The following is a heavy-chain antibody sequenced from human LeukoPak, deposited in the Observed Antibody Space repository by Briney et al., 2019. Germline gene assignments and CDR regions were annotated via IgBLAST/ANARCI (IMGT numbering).Heavy chain of an antibody. Sequence: GGSLRLSCAASGFTFSSYAMHWVRQAPGKGLEWVAVISYDGSNKYYADSVKGRFTISRDNSKNTLYLQMNSLRAEDTAVYYCARDAEVYSSSWFGYFQHWGQGILVTVSS. CDR3: ARDAEVYSSSWFGYFQH. J-gene: IGHJ1*01. V-gene: IGHV3-30-3*01. D-gene: IGHD6-13*01. CDR1: GFTFSSYA. CDR2: ISYDGSNK.